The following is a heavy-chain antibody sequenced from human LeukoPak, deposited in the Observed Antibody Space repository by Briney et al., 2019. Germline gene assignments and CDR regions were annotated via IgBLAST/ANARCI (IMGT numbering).Heavy chain of an antibody. Sequence: SETLSLTCIVSGGSISSISSNNYHWGWIRQPPGKGLEWIGSIYYSGSTYYNPSLKSRVTISVDTSKNQFSLKLSSVTAADTAVYYCARQGGRTSGWQIDNWGQGTLVTVSS. CDR2: IYYSGST. V-gene: IGHV4-39*01. CDR1: GGSISSISSNNYH. D-gene: IGHD6-19*01. CDR3: ARQGGRTSGWQIDN. J-gene: IGHJ4*02.